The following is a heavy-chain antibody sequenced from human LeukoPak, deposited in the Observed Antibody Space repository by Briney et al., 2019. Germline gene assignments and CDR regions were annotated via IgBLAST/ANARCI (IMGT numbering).Heavy chain of an antibody. Sequence: GGSLRLSCAASGFTFSSYGMGWVRQAPGKGLEWVSVVSGSGGSTYYADSVKGRFTISRDNSKNTVYLQMSSLRAEDTAVYYCAKGHYDTGGYYYFDYWGQGILVTVSS. J-gene: IGHJ4*02. V-gene: IGHV3-23*01. D-gene: IGHD3-22*01. CDR3: AKGHYDTGGYYYFDY. CDR2: VSGSGGST. CDR1: GFTFSSYG.